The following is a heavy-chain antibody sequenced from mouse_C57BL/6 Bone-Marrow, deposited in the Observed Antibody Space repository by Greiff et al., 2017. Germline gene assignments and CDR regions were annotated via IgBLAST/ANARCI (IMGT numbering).Heavy chain of an antibody. CDR3: AREGCCKTGDY. D-gene: IGHD3-3*01. CDR1: GFTFSSYG. Sequence: EVHLVESGGDLVKPGGSLKLSCAASGFTFSSYGMSWVRQTPDKRLEWVATISSGGSYTYYPDSVKGRFTISRDNAKNTLYLQMSRLTSEEPAMYYCAREGCCKTGDYWPQAPTLTV. J-gene: IGHJ2*01. CDR2: ISSGGSYT. V-gene: IGHV5-6*01.